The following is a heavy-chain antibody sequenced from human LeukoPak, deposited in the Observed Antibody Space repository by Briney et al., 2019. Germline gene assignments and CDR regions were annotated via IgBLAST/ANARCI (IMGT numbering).Heavy chain of an antibody. CDR3: AGSGGYSYGYLVFKDAFDI. D-gene: IGHD5-18*01. CDR2: INSDGSST. J-gene: IGHJ3*02. CDR1: GFTFSSYW. V-gene: IGHV3-74*01. Sequence: GGSLRLSCAASGFTFSSYWMHWVRQAPGKGLVWVSRINSDGSSTSYADSVKGRFTISRDNAKNTLYLQMNSLRAEDTAVYYCAGSGGYSYGYLVFKDAFDIWGQGTMVTVSS.